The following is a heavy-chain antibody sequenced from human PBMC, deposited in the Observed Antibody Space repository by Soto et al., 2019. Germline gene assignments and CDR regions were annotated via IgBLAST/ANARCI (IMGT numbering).Heavy chain of an antibody. CDR2: INHSGST. CDR3: ARGRRITMVRGVIRLRDNWFDP. V-gene: IGHV4-34*01. J-gene: IGHJ5*02. Sequence: WIRQPPGKGLEWIGEINHSGSTNYNPSLKSRVTISVDTSKNQFSLKLSSVTAADTAVYYCARGRRITMVRGVIRLRDNWFDPWGQGNLVTVS. D-gene: IGHD3-10*01.